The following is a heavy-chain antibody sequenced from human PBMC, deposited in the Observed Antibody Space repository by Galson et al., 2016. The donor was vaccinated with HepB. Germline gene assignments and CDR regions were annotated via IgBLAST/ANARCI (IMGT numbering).Heavy chain of an antibody. V-gene: IGHV5-51*01. Sequence: QSGAEVKKPGESLKITCKSSGYSFSTYWIGWVRQMSGKGLEWMGVIYPGDSDTKYSPSFEGQVTISADQSISTAYLQWSSLKASDTAIYYCVRHDTNYYDVLTGYSTAQGGAFDVRGE. CDR1: GYSFSTYW. D-gene: IGHD3-9*01. CDR2: IYPGDSDT. J-gene: IGHJ3*01. CDR3: VRHDTNYYDVLTGYSTAQGGAFDV.